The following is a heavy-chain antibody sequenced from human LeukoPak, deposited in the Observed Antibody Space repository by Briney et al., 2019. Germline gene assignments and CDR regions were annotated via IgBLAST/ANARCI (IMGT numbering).Heavy chain of an antibody. D-gene: IGHD4-23*01. CDR2: ISHDGSNK. CDR1: GFTFSNYG. V-gene: IGHV3-30*03. CDR3: ARNYGGNSFDY. Sequence: PGGSLRLSCEASGFTFSNYGMHWVRQAPGKGLEWVALISHDGSNKYYADSVKGRFTISRDNAKNSLYLQMNSLRAEDTAVYYCARNYGGNSFDYWGQGTLVTVSS. J-gene: IGHJ4*02.